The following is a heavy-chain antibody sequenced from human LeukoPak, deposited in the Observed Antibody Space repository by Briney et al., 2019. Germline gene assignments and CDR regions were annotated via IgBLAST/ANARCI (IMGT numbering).Heavy chain of an antibody. D-gene: IGHD3-16*01. CDR2: IYHSGST. CDR3: ARAYPGGWFDP. Sequence: PSETLSLTCTVSGYSISSGYYWGWIRQPPGKGLEWIGSIYHSGSTYYNPSLKSRVTISVDTSKNQFSLKLSSVTAADTAVYYCARAYPGGWFDPWGQGTLVTVSS. V-gene: IGHV4-38-2*02. J-gene: IGHJ5*02. CDR1: GYSISSGYY.